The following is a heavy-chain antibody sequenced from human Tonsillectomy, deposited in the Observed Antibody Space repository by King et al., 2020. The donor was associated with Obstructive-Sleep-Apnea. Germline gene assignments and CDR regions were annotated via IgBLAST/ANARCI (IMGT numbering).Heavy chain of an antibody. J-gene: IGHJ4*02. V-gene: IGHV3-23*04. D-gene: IGHD3-9*01. CDR3: AKDIINYDSLTGPVDY. Sequence: VQLVESGGGLVQPGGSLRLSCAGSGFTFRSYAMSWVRQAPGEGLEWGSGISGSGGGPYYADSVKGRFTISRDNSKNTLYLQMNSLRAEDTAVYYCAKDIINYDSLTGPVDYWGQGTLVTVSS. CDR1: GFTFRSYA. CDR2: ISGSGGGP.